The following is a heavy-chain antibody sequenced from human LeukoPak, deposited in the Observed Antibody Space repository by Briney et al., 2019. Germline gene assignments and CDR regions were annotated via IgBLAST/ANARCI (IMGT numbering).Heavy chain of an antibody. J-gene: IGHJ4*02. CDR2: IYDSGIS. V-gene: IGHV4-59*01. Sequence: SETLSLTCSVSGGSISGYYWSWIRQTPGKGLEWIGYIYDSGISEYNPSLKSRVTMSIDTSKSQFSLKLRSVTAADTAVYYCARETTLVGYRRGLGFNYWGQGTLVTVSS. CDR1: GGSISGYY. CDR3: ARETTLVGYRRGLGFNY. D-gene: IGHD1-26*01.